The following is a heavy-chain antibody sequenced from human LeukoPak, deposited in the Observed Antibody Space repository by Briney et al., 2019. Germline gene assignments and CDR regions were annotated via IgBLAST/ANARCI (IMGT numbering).Heavy chain of an antibody. V-gene: IGHV3-30*04. CDR2: ISYDGSNK. Sequence: GGSLRLSCAASGFTFSSYAMHWVRQAPGEGLEWVAVISYDGSNKYYADSVKGRFTISRDNSKNTLYLQMNSLRAEDTAVYYCARDQIVPAAIPTFDYWGQGTLVTVSS. J-gene: IGHJ4*02. CDR3: ARDQIVPAAIPTFDY. CDR1: GFTFSSYA. D-gene: IGHD2-2*01.